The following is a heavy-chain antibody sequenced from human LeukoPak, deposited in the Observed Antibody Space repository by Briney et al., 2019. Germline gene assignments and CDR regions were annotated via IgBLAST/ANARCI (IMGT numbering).Heavy chain of an antibody. J-gene: IGHJ4*02. CDR2: INPDSGGV. CDR3: ARGTDCSGCSCLDY. D-gene: IGHD2-15*01. Sequence: ASVRVSCKASGYTFTGNFMHLVRQAPGQGLEWMGLINPDSGGVNYAQNFQGRVAMTRDTSISTVYMELSRLRSDDTAVYYCARGTDCSGCSCLDYWGQGTLVTVSS. V-gene: IGHV1-2*06. CDR1: GYTFTGNF.